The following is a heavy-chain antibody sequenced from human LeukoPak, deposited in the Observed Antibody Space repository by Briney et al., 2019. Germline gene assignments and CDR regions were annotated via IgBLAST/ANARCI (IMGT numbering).Heavy chain of an antibody. V-gene: IGHV3-33*08. CDR3: ARDQGPDIVVVPAALGYYYYYGMDV. CDR1: GVTLSSYA. Sequence: GGSLRLSCAASGVTLSSYAMSWVRQAPGKGLEWVAVIWYDGSNKYYADSVKGRFTISRDNSKNTLYLQMNSLRAEDTAVYYCARDQGPDIVVVPAALGYYYYYGMDVWGQGTTVTVSS. CDR2: IWYDGSNK. D-gene: IGHD2-2*01. J-gene: IGHJ6*02.